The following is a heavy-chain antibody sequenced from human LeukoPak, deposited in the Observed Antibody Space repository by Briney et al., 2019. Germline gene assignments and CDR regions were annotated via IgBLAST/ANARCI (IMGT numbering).Heavy chain of an antibody. CDR2: MNQGGSET. J-gene: IGHJ4*02. D-gene: IGHD6-19*01. CDR3: ARDGVAGGFDY. Sequence: GGSLRLSCAASGFSFRSYAMSWVRQAPGKGLEWVAHMNQGGSETTNVDSVKGRFTISRDGAKNLVFLQMNSLRVEDTAVYYCARDGVAGGFDYWGQGILVTVSS. CDR1: GFSFRSYA. V-gene: IGHV3-7*01.